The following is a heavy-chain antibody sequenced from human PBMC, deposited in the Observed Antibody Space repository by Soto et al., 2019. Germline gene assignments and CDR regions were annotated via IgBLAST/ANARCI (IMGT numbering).Heavy chain of an antibody. V-gene: IGHV4-59*01. J-gene: IGHJ3*02. CDR3: ARYNWGAMGAFDI. Sequence: SETLSLTCTVSGGSISGYGWSWIRQPPGKGLEWIGYIYYSGSTNYNPSLKSRVTISVDTSKNQFSLKLSSVTAADTAVYYCARYNWGAMGAFDIWGQGTMVTVSS. CDR2: IYYSGST. D-gene: IGHD1-1*01. CDR1: GGSISGYG.